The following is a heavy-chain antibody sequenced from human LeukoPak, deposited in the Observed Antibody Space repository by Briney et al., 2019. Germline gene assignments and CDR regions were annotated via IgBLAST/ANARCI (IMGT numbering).Heavy chain of an antibody. V-gene: IGHV3-11*01. CDR3: ARDSEYSSSWYRGYYYYYYMDV. CDR1: GFTFSDYY. D-gene: IGHD6-13*01. Sequence: GGSLRLSCAASGFTFSDYYMSWIRQAPGKGLEWVSYISSSGSTIYYADSVKGRFTISRDNAKNSLYLQMNSLRDEDTAVYYCARDSEYSSSWYRGYYYYYYMDVWGKGTTVTVSS. J-gene: IGHJ6*03. CDR2: ISSSGSTI.